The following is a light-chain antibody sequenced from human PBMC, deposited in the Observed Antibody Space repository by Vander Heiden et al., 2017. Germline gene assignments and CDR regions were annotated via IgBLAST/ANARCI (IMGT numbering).Light chain of an antibody. CDR3: QQRSNWPPLT. CDR1: QSVSSY. Sequence: EIVLLHSPATLSLSPGERATLSCRASQSVSSYLAWYQQKPGQAPRLLIYDASNRATGIPARFSGSGSGTDFTLTISSLEPEDFAVYYCQQRSNWPPLTFGGGTKVEIK. J-gene: IGKJ4*01. CDR2: DAS. V-gene: IGKV3-11*01.